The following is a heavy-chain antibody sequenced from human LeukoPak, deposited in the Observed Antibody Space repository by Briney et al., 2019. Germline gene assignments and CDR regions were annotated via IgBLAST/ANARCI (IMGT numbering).Heavy chain of an antibody. D-gene: IGHD3-16*01. V-gene: IGHV3-64*01. Sequence: GGSLRLSCAASGFTFSSYAMHWVCQAPGKGLEYVSAISSNGGSTYYANSVKGRFTISRDNSKNTLYLQMGSLRAEDMAVYYCARDEGGPFDYWGQGTLVTVSS. J-gene: IGHJ4*02. CDR1: GFTFSSYA. CDR3: ARDEGGPFDY. CDR2: ISSNGGST.